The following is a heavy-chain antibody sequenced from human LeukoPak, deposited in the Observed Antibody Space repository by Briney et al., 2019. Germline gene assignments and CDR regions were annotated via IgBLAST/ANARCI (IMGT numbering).Heavy chain of an antibody. V-gene: IGHV4-39*01. Sequence: SETLSLTCAVSGGSISSGGYYWGWIRQPPGKGLEWIGSIYYSGSTYYNPSLKSRVTISVDTSKNQFSLKLSSVTAADTAVYYCARSNGDYAVYWGQGTLVTVSS. D-gene: IGHD4-17*01. CDR2: IYYSGST. CDR3: ARSNGDYAVY. J-gene: IGHJ4*02. CDR1: GGSISSGGYY.